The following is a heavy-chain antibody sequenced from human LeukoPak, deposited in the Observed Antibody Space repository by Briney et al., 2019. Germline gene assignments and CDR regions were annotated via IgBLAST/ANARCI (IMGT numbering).Heavy chain of an antibody. J-gene: IGHJ4*02. CDR2: IYPGDSDT. D-gene: IGHD3-3*01. Sequence: GESLKISCKGSGYTSSSYWIGWVRQMPGKGLEWMGIIYPGDSDTRYSPSLQGQVTISVDTSIGTAYLQWSSLKASDTAIYYCARQNDFRLDYWGQGTLVTVSS. V-gene: IGHV5-51*01. CDR1: GYTSSSYW. CDR3: ARQNDFRLDY.